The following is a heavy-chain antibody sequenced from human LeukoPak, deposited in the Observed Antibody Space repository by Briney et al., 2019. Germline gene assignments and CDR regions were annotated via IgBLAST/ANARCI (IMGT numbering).Heavy chain of an antibody. CDR1: GFTFSSYA. Sequence: GGSLRLSCAASGFTFSSYAMSWVRQAPGKGLEWVSAISGSVGSTYYADSVKGRFTISRDNSMNTLYLQMNSLRAEDTAVYYCAKDPLIDYDFWIFYYIGYFQHWGQGTLVTVSS. D-gene: IGHD3-3*01. J-gene: IGHJ1*01. CDR2: ISGSVGST. CDR3: AKDPLIDYDFWIFYYIGYFQH. V-gene: IGHV3-23*01.